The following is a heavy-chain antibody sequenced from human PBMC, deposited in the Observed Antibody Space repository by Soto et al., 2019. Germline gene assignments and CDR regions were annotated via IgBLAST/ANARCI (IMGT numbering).Heavy chain of an antibody. J-gene: IGHJ4*02. V-gene: IGHV4-31*03. CDR2: IYYNGTT. CDR3: ARENNVLPGGYFDY. Sequence: SETLSLTCTVSGGSISSPNFYWSWIRQHPGKGLEWIGHIYYNGTTYYNPTLKSRVSISVDTSKNQFSLKLSSVTAADTAVYYCARENNVLPGGYFDYWGQGTLVTVSS. CDR1: GGSISSPNFY. D-gene: IGHD3-10*01.